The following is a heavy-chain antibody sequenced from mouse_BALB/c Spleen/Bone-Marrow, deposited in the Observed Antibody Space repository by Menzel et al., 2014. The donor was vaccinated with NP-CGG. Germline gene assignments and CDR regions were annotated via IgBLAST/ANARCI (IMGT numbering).Heavy chain of an antibody. Sequence: VQGVESGPGLVAPSQSLSITCTISGFSLISYGVHWVRQPPGKGLEWLVVIWSDGSTTYNSALKSRLSISKDNSKSQVFLKMNSLLTDDTAIYYCARHDGYFGAVDYWGQGTSVTVSS. CDR3: ARHDGYFGAVDY. J-gene: IGHJ4*01. CDR1: GFSLISYG. V-gene: IGHV2-6-1*01. CDR2: IWSDGST. D-gene: IGHD2-3*01.